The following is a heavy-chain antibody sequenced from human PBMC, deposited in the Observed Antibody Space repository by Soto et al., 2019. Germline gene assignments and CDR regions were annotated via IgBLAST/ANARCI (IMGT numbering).Heavy chain of an antibody. D-gene: IGHD2-2*01. CDR3: ASPARYVGLDY. Sequence: EVQLVESGGGLVQPGGSLRLSCAASGFTFSSYWMHWVRQAPGKGLVRVSRINSDGSSTSYADSVKGRFTISRDNAKNTLDLQVNSLRAEDTAVYYCASPARYVGLDYWGQGTLVTVSS. CDR1: GFTFSSYW. V-gene: IGHV3-74*01. J-gene: IGHJ4*02. CDR2: INSDGSST.